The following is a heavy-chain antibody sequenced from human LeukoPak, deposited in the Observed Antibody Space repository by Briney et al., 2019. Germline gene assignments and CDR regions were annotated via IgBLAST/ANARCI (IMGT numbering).Heavy chain of an antibody. J-gene: IGHJ4*02. D-gene: IGHD3-3*01. Sequence: GGSLRLSCAASGFTFGSYGMHWVRQAPGKGLEWVAVIWYDGSNKYYADSVKGRFTISRDNSKYTLYLQMNSLRAEDTAVYYCAKTYYDFWSGYYFDYWGQGTLVTVSS. V-gene: IGHV3-33*06. CDR1: GFTFGSYG. CDR3: AKTYYDFWSGYYFDY. CDR2: IWYDGSNK.